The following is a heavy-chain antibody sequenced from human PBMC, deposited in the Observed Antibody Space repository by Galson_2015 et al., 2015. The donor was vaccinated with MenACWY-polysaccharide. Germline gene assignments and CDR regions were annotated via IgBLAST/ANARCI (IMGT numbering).Heavy chain of an antibody. CDR3: TRDRPIDS. J-gene: IGHJ4*02. V-gene: IGHV3-49*03. CDR2: IRCKAYGETT. Sequence: SLILCCAASGFTFGDYAMAWLSQAPGKGLEWVGFIRCKAYGETTGYEAFVKVRFTISRDDSKSTAYLQMNSLQTDDTAIYYCTRDRPIDSWGQGTLVTVSS. CDR1: GFTFGDYA.